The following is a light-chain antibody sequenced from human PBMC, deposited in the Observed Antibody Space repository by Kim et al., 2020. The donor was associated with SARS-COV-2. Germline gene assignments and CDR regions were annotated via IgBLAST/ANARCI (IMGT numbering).Light chain of an antibody. CDR3: QQSHTAPLLT. J-gene: IGKJ4*01. V-gene: IGKV1-39*01. Sequence: DIQMSQSPSSLAASVGDRVTITCRASQNINSFLNWYQQRPGKAPKLLIYAASTLQIGVPSRFSGSGSGTDFTLTLTSLQPEDFATYFCQQSHTAPLLTFGGGTKVDIK. CDR1: QNINSF. CDR2: AAS.